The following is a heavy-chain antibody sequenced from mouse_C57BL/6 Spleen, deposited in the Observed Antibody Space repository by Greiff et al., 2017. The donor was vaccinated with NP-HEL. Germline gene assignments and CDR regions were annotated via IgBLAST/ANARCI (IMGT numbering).Heavy chain of an antibody. Sequence: QVQLQQPGAELVKPGASVKLSCKASGYTFTSYWMHWVKQRPGRGLEWIGRIDPNSGGTKYNEKFKSKATLTVDKPSSTAYMQLSCLTSEDSAVYYCARSGPNWDVFDYWGQGTTLTVSS. CDR2: IDPNSGGT. J-gene: IGHJ2*01. CDR3: ARSGPNWDVFDY. V-gene: IGHV1-72*01. D-gene: IGHD4-1*01. CDR1: GYTFTSYW.